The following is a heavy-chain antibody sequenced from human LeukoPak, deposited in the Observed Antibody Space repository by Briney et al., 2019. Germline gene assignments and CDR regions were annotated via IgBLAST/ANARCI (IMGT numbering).Heavy chain of an antibody. CDR2: ISASGGTT. D-gene: IGHD2-2*01. Sequence: GGSLRLTCAASGFTFNSYAMSWVRQAPGKGLEWVSAISASGGTTYYADSVKGRFTISRDNSENTLFLQMNSLRAEDMAVYYCAKEPREYCSSTSCPNWFDLWGQGTLVTVSS. V-gene: IGHV3-23*01. CDR3: AKEPREYCSSTSCPNWFDL. CDR1: GFTFNSYA. J-gene: IGHJ5*02.